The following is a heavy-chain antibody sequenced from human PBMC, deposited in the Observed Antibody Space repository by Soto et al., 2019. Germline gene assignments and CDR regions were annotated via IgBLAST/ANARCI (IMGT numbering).Heavy chain of an antibody. V-gene: IGHV4-34*01. CDR1: GESFSGYY. D-gene: IGHD3-9*01. CDR3: ARESHDILTGPPWVWYFDL. Sequence: QVQLQQWGAGPLRPLETLSLTCGVSGESFSGYYWAWIRQSPGKGLEWIGEINDRGSINYNPSLKSRLSIPVDTSKNHYSLNLRSVTAADTAVYYCARESHDILTGPPWVWYFDLWGRGTLVTVSS. J-gene: IGHJ2*01. CDR2: INDRGSI.